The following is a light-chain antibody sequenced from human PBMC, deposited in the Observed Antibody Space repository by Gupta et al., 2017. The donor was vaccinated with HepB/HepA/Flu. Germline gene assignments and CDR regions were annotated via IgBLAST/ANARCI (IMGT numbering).Light chain of an antibody. CDR2: DDS. CDR1: NIASKS. V-gene: IGLV3-21*02. J-gene: IGLJ2*01. Sequence: SYVLTQPPSVSVAPGQTARITWGGNNIASKSVHWYQQRPGQAPVLVVYDDSDRPSGIPERFSGSDSGNTATLTISGVEAGDEADYFCQVWDSNNDHVVFGGGTKLTVL. CDR3: QVWDSNNDHVV.